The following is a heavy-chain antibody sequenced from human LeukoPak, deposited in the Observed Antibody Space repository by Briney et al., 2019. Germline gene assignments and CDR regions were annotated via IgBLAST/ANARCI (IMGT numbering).Heavy chain of an antibody. V-gene: IGHV4-59*07. CDR3: ARGALDTWYYYYYGMDV. Sequence: SDTLSLTCTVSGGSISSYYWSWIPQPPGKGLEGVGYIYYRGSTNYNPSLKSRVTISVDTSKNQFSLKLSPVTAGDTAVYYCARGALDTWYYYYYGMDVWGQGTTVTVS. CDR1: GGSISSYY. D-gene: IGHD1-1*01. CDR2: IYYRGST. J-gene: IGHJ6*02.